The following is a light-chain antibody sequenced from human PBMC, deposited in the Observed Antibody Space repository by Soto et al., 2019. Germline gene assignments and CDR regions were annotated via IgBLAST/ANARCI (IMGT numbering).Light chain of an antibody. J-gene: IGKJ1*01. CDR1: QSVNSN. CDR2: DAS. CDR3: QQRANWPPVT. Sequence: ETVMTQSPATLSVSPGERATLSCRARQSVNSNLAWYQQKLGQAPRVLIYDASKRATGIPARFSGSGSGTDFTLTISTLEPEDFAVYFCQQRANWPPVTFGQGTQVEMK. V-gene: IGKV3-11*01.